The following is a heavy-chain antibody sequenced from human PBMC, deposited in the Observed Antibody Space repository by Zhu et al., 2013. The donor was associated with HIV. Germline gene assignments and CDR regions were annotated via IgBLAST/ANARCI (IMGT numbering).Heavy chain of an antibody. Sequence: EVQLVESGGGVVQPGRSLRLSCAASGFPFSSYAMTWVRQAPGQGLEWVSSIKNSGDTTYYADSVKGRFTISRVNSENTLYLQMNSLRAEDTAVYYCAKVHGPPGWGQGTLVTVSS. D-gene: IGHD4-17*01. J-gene: IGHJ4*02. CDR1: GFPFSSYA. V-gene: IGHV3-23*04. CDR3: AKVHGPPG. CDR2: IKNSGDTT.